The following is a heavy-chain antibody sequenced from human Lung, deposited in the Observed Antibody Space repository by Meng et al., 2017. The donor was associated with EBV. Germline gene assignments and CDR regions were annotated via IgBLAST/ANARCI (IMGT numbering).Heavy chain of an antibody. CDR2: IYYSGST. J-gene: IGHJ4*02. V-gene: IGHV4-30-4*08. Sequence: HYHCGCIRQPPGRGLEWIGYIYYSGSTYYNPSLKSQVTISVDTSKNQFSLKLSSVTAADTAVYYCAREWCSGGSCYPDYWGQGTLVTVSS. CDR3: AREWCSGGSCYPDY. CDR1: HYH. D-gene: IGHD2-15*01.